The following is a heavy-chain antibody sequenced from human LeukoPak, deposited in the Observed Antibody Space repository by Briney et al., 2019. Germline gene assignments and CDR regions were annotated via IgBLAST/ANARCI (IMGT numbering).Heavy chain of an antibody. CDR2: ISYDGRDK. D-gene: IGHD6-19*01. Sequence: GGSLRLSCAASGFTFSSFAIHWVRQAPGKGLEWVAVISYDGRDKNYADSVKGRFAISRDNAKNTLDLNLSILRAEDTALYYCARVGKNGWDFDHWGQGTLVTVSS. J-gene: IGHJ4*02. CDR1: GFTFSSFA. V-gene: IGHV3-30*07. CDR3: ARVGKNGWDFDH.